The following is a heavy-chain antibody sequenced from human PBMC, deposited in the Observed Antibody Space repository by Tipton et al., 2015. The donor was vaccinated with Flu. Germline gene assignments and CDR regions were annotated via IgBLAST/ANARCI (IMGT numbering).Heavy chain of an antibody. D-gene: IGHD2-2*01. CDR1: GFSFSSYS. CDR2: ISATSSSI. J-gene: IGHJ6*02. Sequence: SLRLSCAASGFSFSSYSMNWVRQAPGKGLEWVSFISATSSSIYYADSMRGRFTISRDNSKNMLYLQMDSLRAEDTALYYCVRDLNLSKYESRGYQFYGMGVWGQGTTVTVSS. CDR3: VRDLNLSKYESRGYQFYGMGV. V-gene: IGHV3-21*01.